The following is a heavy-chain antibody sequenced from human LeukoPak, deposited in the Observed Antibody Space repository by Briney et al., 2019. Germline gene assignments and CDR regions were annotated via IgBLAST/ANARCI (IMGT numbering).Heavy chain of an antibody. CDR1: GYSFTNYW. V-gene: IGHV5-51*01. CDR3: ARTAAAPPGSPYYMDV. D-gene: IGHD6-13*01. CDR2: IYPGDSDT. Sequence: GESLKISCKGSGYSFTNYWIGWVRQMPGKGLEWMGIIYPGDSDTRYSPSFQGQVTISADKSISTAYLQWSSLKASDTAMYYCARTAAAPPGSPYYMDVWGKGTTVTVSS. J-gene: IGHJ6*03.